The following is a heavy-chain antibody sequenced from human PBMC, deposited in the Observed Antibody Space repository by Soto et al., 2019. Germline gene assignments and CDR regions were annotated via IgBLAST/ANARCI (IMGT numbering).Heavy chain of an antibody. CDR3: ARGLNIWLGYGMDV. Sequence: ASVKVSCKASGYTFTSYDINWVRQATGQGLEWMGWMNPNSGNTGYAQKFQGRVTMTRNTSISTAYMELSSLRSEDTAVYYCARGLNIWLGYGMDVWGQGTTVTVSS. D-gene: IGHD6-19*01. CDR2: MNPNSGNT. J-gene: IGHJ6*02. CDR1: GYTFTSYD. V-gene: IGHV1-8*01.